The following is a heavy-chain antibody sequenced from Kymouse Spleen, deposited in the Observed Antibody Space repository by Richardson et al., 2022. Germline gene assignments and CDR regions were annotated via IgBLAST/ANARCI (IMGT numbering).Heavy chain of an antibody. Sequence: QVQLVESGGGVVQPGRSLRLSCAASGFTFSSYGMHWVRQAPGKGLEWVAVIWYDGSNKYYADSVKGRFTISRDNSKNTLYLQMNSLRAEDTAVYYCARDDFWSGYPFDYWGQGTLVTVSS. D-gene: IGHD3-3*01. V-gene: IGHV3-33*01. CDR2: IWYDGSNK. J-gene: IGHJ4*02. CDR3: ARDDFWSGYPFDY. CDR1: GFTFSSYG.